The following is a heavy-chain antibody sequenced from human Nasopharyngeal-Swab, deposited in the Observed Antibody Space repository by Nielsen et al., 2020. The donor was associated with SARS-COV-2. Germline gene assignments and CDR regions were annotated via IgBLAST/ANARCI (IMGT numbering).Heavy chain of an antibody. CDR3: AEGRNPIY. CDR2: ISGSGGST. J-gene: IGHJ4*02. D-gene: IGHD1-14*01. CDR1: GFTFSSYA. V-gene: IGHV3-23*01. Sequence: GESLKISCAASGFTFSSYAMSWVRQAPGKGLEWVSAISGSGGSTYYADSVKGRFNISRDNSKNTLYLQMNSLRAEDTAVYYCAEGRNPIYWGQGTLGTVS.